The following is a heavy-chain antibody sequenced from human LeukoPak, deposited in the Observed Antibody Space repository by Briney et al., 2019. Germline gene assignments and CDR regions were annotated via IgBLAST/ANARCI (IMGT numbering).Heavy chain of an antibody. CDR1: GFTVSSNY. V-gene: IGHV3-53*01. CDR3: AKMKGHPLPKYYMDV. D-gene: IGHD1-26*01. Sequence: GGSLRLSCAASGFTVSSNYMSWVRQAPGKGLEWVSVIYSGGSTYYADSVKGRFTISRDNSKNTLYLEMNSLRAEDTAIYYCAKMKGHPLPKYYMDVWGQGTTVTVSS. CDR2: IYSGGST. J-gene: IGHJ6*01.